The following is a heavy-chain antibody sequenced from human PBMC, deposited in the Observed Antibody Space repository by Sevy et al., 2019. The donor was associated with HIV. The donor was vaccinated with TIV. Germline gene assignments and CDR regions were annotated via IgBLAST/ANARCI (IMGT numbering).Heavy chain of an antibody. J-gene: IGHJ3*02. CDR1: GFTFDDYG. Sequence: GGSLRLSCAASGFTFDDYGMSWVRQAPGKGLEWVSGINWNGGSTGYADSVKGRFTISRDNAKNSLYLQMNSLRAEDTALYYCATEGDVAAAGPIDAFDIWGQGTMVTVSS. CDR2: INWNGGST. D-gene: IGHD6-13*01. V-gene: IGHV3-20*04. CDR3: ATEGDVAAAGPIDAFDI.